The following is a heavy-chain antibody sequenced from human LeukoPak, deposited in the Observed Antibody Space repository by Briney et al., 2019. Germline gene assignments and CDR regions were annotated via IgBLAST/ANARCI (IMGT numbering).Heavy chain of an antibody. D-gene: IGHD2-2*01. V-gene: IGHV3-21*01. CDR1: GFTFSSYG. CDR3: ARDCSSTSCRSFDY. J-gene: IGHJ4*02. Sequence: GGSLRLSCAASGFTFSSYGMHWVRQAPGKGLEWVSSISSSSSYIYYADSVKGRFTISRDNAKNSLYLQMNSLRAEDTAVYYCARDCSSTSCRSFDYWGQGTLVTVSS. CDR2: ISSSSSYI.